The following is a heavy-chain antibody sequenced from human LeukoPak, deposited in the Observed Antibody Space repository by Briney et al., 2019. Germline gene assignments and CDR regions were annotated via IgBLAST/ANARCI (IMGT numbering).Heavy chain of an antibody. V-gene: IGHV3-74*01. J-gene: IGHJ4*02. CDR3: AGYCSSTSCSLVDY. Sequence: GGSLRLSCAASGFTFSSYWMHWVRQAPGKGLVWVSRINSDGSSTSYADSVKGRFTISRDNAKNTLYLQMNSLRAEDTAVYYCAGYCSSTSCSLVDYWGQGTLVTVSS. D-gene: IGHD2-2*01. CDR2: INSDGSST. CDR1: GFTFSSYW.